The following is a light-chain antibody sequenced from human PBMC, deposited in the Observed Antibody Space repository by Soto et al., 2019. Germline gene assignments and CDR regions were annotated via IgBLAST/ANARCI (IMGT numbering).Light chain of an antibody. CDR2: DAS. V-gene: IGKV3-20*01. J-gene: IGKJ4*01. CDR3: QQYGTLPLT. Sequence: EIVMTQSPATLSVSPGERATLSCRASQSVSSNLAWYQQKPGQAPRLLIYDASSRATGIPDRFSGSGSGTDFTLTISRLEPEDFAVFYCQQYGTLPLTFGGGTKVDIK. CDR1: QSVSSN.